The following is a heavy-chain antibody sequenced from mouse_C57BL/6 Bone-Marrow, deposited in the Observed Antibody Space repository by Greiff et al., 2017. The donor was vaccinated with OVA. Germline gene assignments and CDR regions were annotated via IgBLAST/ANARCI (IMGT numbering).Heavy chain of an antibody. D-gene: IGHD1-1*01. CDR2: INPKNGGT. V-gene: IGHV1-26*01. J-gene: IGHJ1*03. CDR3: ARGGYYGSSPWYFDV. Sequence: VQLQQSGPELVKPGASVKISCKASGYTFTDYYMNWVKQSHGKSLEWIGDINPKNGGTSYNQKFKGKATLTVDKSSSTAYMELRSLTSEDSAVYYCARGGYYGSSPWYFDVWGTGTTVTVSS. CDR1: GYTFTDYY.